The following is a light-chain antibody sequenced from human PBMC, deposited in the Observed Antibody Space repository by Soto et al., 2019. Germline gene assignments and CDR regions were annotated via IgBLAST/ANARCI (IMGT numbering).Light chain of an antibody. V-gene: IGKV1-39*01. J-gene: IGKJ5*01. CDR1: QFISTY. Sequence: DVQMTQSPSSLSASVGDTVTITCRPSQFISTYLNWYQQKPGKAPNLLIYTTSSLHSGVPSRFSGSGSGTDFTLTISCLQPEDFATYYCQQSYSTPITFGHRTLLEI. CDR2: TTS. CDR3: QQSYSTPIT.